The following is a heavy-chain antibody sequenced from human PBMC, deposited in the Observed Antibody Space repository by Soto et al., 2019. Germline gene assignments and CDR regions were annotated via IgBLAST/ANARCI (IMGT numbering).Heavy chain of an antibody. Sequence: QVQLQQWGAGLLKPSETLSLTCTVNGGSLTGYYWCWIRQPPGKGLEWIGEVKDGGSTNYSPSLMCRVSISAAAVKDRFSGCMTAVTAAETAVGFCARGQEGIVATHWDRGALVTVSS. CDR2: VKDGGST. V-gene: IGHV4-34*01. CDR3: ARGQEGIVATH. CDR1: GGSLTGYY. J-gene: IGHJ1*01. D-gene: IGHD2-21*01.